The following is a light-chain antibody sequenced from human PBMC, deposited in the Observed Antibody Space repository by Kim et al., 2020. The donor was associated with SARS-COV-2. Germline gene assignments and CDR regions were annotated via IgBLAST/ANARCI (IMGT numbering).Light chain of an antibody. CDR3: HHRSLWTPT. Sequence: SLSPGETATLSCRASQSVDTSLAWYQLKPGQAPRLIIFDVSRSVTGTPARFSGTGSGTDFTLTISSLEPGDVALYFCHHRSLWTPTFGGGTKVEI. V-gene: IGKV3-11*01. CDR2: DVS. J-gene: IGKJ4*01. CDR1: QSVDTS.